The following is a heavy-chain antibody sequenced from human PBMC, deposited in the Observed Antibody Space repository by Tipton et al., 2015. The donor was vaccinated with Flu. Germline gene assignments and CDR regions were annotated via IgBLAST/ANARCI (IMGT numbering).Heavy chain of an antibody. J-gene: IGHJ3*02. CDR1: GGSMSTYY. D-gene: IGHD3-3*01. CDR3: ARHPAHYDFPFDI. V-gene: IGHV4-4*07. Sequence: TLSLTCTVSGGSMSTYYWSWIRQQPAGKGLEWIGRIYTSGSTNYNPSLKSRVTMSVDTSKNQFSLKLSSVTAADTAVYYCARHPAHYDFPFDIWAQGTMVTVSS. CDR2: IYTSGST.